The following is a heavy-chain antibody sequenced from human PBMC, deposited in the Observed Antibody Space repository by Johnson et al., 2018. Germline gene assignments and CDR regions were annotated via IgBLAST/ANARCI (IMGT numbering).Heavy chain of an antibody. CDR2: ISGSGGST. V-gene: IGHV3-23*04. Sequence: VQLVQSGGGVVQPGRSLRLSCAASGFTFSSYSMNWVRQAPGKGLEWVSGISGSGGSTYYADSVKGRFTISRDNSKNTLFLQMNSLRAEDTAVYYCAKEPLRGWFDSWGQGTLVTVSS. CDR3: AKEPLRGWFDS. J-gene: IGHJ5*01. CDR1: GFTFSSYS. D-gene: IGHD3-9*01.